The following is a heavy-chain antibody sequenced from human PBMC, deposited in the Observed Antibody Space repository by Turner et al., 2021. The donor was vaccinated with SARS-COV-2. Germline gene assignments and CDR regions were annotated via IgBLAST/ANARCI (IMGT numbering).Heavy chain of an antibody. CDR2: IGTAGDT. Sequence: EVQLVESGGGLVQPGGSLRLSCAASGFTFSSYDIHWVRQATGKGLEWVSAIGTAGDTYYPGSVKGRFTISRENAKNSLFLQMNSLRAGDTAVYYCARVDYYYGSGRRTYWYFDLWGRGTLVTVSS. V-gene: IGHV3-13*04. D-gene: IGHD3-10*01. CDR1: GFTFSSYD. CDR3: ARVDYYYGSGRRTYWYFDL. J-gene: IGHJ2*01.